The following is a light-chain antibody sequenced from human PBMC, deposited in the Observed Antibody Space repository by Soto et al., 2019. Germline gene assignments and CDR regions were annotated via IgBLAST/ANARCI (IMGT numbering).Light chain of an antibody. CDR1: QSVLYSSNNKNY. CDR2: WAS. J-gene: IGKJ2*02. V-gene: IGKV4-1*01. CDR3: QQYYSTPRT. Sequence: DIVMTQSPDSLAVSLGERATINCKSSQSVLYSSNNKNYLAWYQQKPGQPPKLLIYWASTRESGVPDRFSGSGSGTDFPLTISSLQAEDVAVYYCQQYYSTPRTFGQGPKLEIK.